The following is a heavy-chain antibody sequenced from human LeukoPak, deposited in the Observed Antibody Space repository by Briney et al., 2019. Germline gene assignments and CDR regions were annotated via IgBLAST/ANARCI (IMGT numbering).Heavy chain of an antibody. CDR3: ARENAAALDY. Sequence: PGGSLRLSCAASGVTFSDGWMNWVRQAPGKGLEWVANIKPDGTEKYYADSVKGRFTLSRDNAKNLLYFQMNSLRAEDTAVYYCARENAAALDYWGQGTLVTVSS. J-gene: IGHJ4*02. D-gene: IGHD6-13*01. V-gene: IGHV3-7*01. CDR1: GVTFSDGW. CDR2: IKPDGTEK.